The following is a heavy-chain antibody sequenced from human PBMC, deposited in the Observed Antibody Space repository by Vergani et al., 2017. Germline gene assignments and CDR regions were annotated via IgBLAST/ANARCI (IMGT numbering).Heavy chain of an antibody. CDR2: ISSSSSTI. Sequence: EVQLVESGGGLIQPGGSLRLSCAASGFTVSSNYMSWVRQAPGKGLEWVSYISSSSSTIYYADSVKGRFTISRDNAKNSLYLQMNSLRAEDTAVYYCARGPELEHLHFPYWGQGTLVTVSS. V-gene: IGHV3-48*01. D-gene: IGHD1/OR15-1a*01. CDR3: ARGPELEHLHFPY. CDR1: GFTVSSNY. J-gene: IGHJ4*02.